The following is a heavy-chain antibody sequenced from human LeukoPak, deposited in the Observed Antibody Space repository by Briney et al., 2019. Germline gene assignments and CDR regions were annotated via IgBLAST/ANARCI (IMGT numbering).Heavy chain of an antibody. CDR3: AKDLFGGSYVDY. Sequence: PGGSLRLSCAASGFTFSSYAMSWVRQAPGKGLEWVSGIGGSYTTYYADSVKGRFTISRDNSKNTLYLQMNSLRAEDTAVYYCAKDLFGGSYVDYWGQGTLVTVSS. CDR2: IGGSYTT. V-gene: IGHV3-23*01. D-gene: IGHD1-26*01. CDR1: GFTFSSYA. J-gene: IGHJ4*02.